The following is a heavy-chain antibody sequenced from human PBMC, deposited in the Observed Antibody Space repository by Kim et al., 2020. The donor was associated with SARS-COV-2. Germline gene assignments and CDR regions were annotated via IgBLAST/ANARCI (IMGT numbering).Heavy chain of an antibody. CDR1: GGSISSSSFY. D-gene: IGHD3-22*01. V-gene: IGHV4-39*07. CDR3: ARGDSSGYYYRGAFDI. Sequence: SETLSLTCSVSGGSISSSSFYWGWIRQPPGKGLEWIGTFYSGGSTYYNPSLKSRVTISLDTSKNQFSLNLTSVTAADTAVYYCARGDSSGYYYRGAFDI. J-gene: IGHJ3*02. CDR2: FYSGGST.